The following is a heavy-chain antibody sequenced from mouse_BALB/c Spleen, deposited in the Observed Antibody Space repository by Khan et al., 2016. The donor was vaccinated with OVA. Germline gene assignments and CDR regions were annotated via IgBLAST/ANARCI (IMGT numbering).Heavy chain of an antibody. CDR2: ISSGSSTI. CDR3: ARDSNFDY. Sequence: EVELVESGGGLVQPGGSRKLSCAASGFTFSRFGMHWVRQAPEKGLEWVAYISSGSSTIYYADTVKGRFTISRDNPKNTLFLQMTSLRSGDTAMYYCARDSNFDYWGHGTTLTVSS. V-gene: IGHV5-17*02. CDR1: GFTFSRFG. J-gene: IGHJ2*01.